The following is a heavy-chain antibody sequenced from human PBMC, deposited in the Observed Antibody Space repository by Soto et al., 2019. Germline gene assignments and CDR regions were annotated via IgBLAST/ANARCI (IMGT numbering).Heavy chain of an antibody. CDR2: IIPIFGTA. Sequence: SVKVSCKASGGTFSSYAISWVRQAPGQGLEWMGGIIPIFGTANYAQKFQGRVTITADESTSTAYMELSSLRSEDTAVYYCARSFDFWSGFTFDPWGQGTLVTVSS. D-gene: IGHD3-3*01. CDR3: ARSFDFWSGFTFDP. J-gene: IGHJ5*02. V-gene: IGHV1-69*13. CDR1: GGTFSSYA.